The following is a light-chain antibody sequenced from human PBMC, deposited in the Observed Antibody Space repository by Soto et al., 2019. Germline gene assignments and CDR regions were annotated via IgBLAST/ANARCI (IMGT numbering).Light chain of an antibody. J-gene: IGKJ1*01. CDR3: QQYGSAPGT. Sequence: EIVLTQSPGTLYLSPGESANLSCRASQSVSSSYLAWYQQKPGQAPRLLIYVASSRATGIPDRFSGSGSGTGFTLTISRLEPEDFAVYCCQQYGSAPGTFGQGNKLEIK. CDR1: QSVSSSY. CDR2: VAS. V-gene: IGKV3-20*01.